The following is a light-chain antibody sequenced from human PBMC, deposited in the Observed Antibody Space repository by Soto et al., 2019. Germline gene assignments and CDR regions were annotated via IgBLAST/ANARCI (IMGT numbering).Light chain of an antibody. V-gene: IGKV4-1*01. CDR3: QQYYITPLT. CDR2: WAS. J-gene: IGKJ3*01. Sequence: DIVMTQSPDSLAVSLGERANINCKSSQSVFYSSNNKNYLAWYQQKPGQPPKLLIYWASTRESGVPDRFSGSGSGTDFTLTISSLQAEDVAVYYCQQYYITPLTFGPGTKVDLK. CDR1: QSVFYSSNNKNY.